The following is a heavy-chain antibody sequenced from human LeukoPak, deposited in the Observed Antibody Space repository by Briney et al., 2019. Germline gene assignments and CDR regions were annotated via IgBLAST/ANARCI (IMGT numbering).Heavy chain of an antibody. J-gene: IGHJ3*02. CDR3: ARDLLSTPKYYDFWSGESAFDI. Sequence: ASVKVSCKASGGTFSSYAISWVRQAPGQGLEWMGGILPIFGTANYAQKFQGRVTITTDESTSTAFMDLSSLRSEDTAVYYCARDLLSTPKYYDFWSGESAFDIWGQGTMVTVSS. V-gene: IGHV1-69*05. D-gene: IGHD3-3*01. CDR1: GGTFSSYA. CDR2: ILPIFGTA.